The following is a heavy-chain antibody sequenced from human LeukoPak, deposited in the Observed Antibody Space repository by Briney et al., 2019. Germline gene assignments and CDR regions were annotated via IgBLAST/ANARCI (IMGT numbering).Heavy chain of an antibody. Sequence: PGRSLRLSCAASGFTFSSYAMHRVRQAPGKGLEWVAVISYDGSNKYYADSVKGRFTISRDNSKNTLYLQMNSLRAEDTAVYYCASQVDYWGQGTLVTVSS. J-gene: IGHJ4*02. V-gene: IGHV3-30-3*01. CDR2: ISYDGSNK. CDR3: ASQVDY. CDR1: GFTFSSYA.